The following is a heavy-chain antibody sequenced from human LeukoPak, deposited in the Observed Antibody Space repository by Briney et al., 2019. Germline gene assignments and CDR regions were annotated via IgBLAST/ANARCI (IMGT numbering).Heavy chain of an antibody. Sequence: GRSLRLSCAASGFTFSSYAMHWVRQAPGKGLEWVAVISYDGSNKYYADSVKGRFTISRDNSKNTLYLQMNSLRAEDTAVYYCATNYDSSAYGVFDPWGQGTLVTVSS. J-gene: IGHJ5*02. CDR2: ISYDGSNK. CDR3: ATNYDSSAYGVFDP. D-gene: IGHD3-22*01. CDR1: GFTFSSYA. V-gene: IGHV3-30*04.